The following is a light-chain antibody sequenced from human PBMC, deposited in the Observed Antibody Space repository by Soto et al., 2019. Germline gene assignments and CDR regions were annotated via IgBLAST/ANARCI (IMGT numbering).Light chain of an antibody. Sequence: QSVLTQPASVSGSPGQSITISCTGTSSDVGAYNYVSWYQQHPGEAPKLIIYGVTNRPSGVSYRFSGSKSDYTASLTISGLQAEDKADYYCSSYSTSFFYVFGTGTKGTVL. J-gene: IGLJ1*01. CDR2: GVT. CDR1: SSDVGAYNY. CDR3: SSYSTSFFYV. V-gene: IGLV2-14*01.